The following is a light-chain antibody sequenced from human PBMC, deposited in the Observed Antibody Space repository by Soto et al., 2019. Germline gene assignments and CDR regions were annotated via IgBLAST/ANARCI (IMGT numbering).Light chain of an antibody. Sequence: VLKQSPGTLSLYPGERATLSCRAIQSVSRNSLAWYQQRPGQAPRLLIFGASTRATDIPARFRGTGSGTDFTLTISSLQSEDFAVYFCQQYHIWPSWTFGQGSMVDIK. CDR1: QSVSRN. V-gene: IGKV3-15*01. CDR2: GAS. CDR3: QQYHIWPSWT. J-gene: IGKJ1*01.